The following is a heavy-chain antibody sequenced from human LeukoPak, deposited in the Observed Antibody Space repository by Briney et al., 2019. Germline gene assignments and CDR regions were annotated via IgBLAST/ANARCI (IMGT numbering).Heavy chain of an antibody. CDR2: INHSGST. J-gene: IGHJ4*02. V-gene: IGHV4-34*01. CDR3: ARGRKGLEYQLLEVYYFDY. D-gene: IGHD2-2*01. Sequence: RSSETLSLTCAVYGGSFSGYYWSWIRQPPGKGLEWIGEINHSGSTNYNPSLKSRITISVDTSKNQFSLNLSSVTAADTAVYYCARGRKGLEYQLLEVYYFDYWGQGTLVTVSS. CDR1: GGSFSGYY.